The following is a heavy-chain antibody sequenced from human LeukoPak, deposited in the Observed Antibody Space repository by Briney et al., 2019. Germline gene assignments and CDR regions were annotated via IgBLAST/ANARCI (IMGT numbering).Heavy chain of an antibody. CDR1: GGSISSYY. Sequence: SETLSLTCTVSGGSISSYYWSWIRQPPGKELEWIGYIYYSGGTSYNPSLTSRVTMSVDTSKNQFSLNLTAVTAADTAVYYCARNFDTSGYYVFFDYWGQGALVTVSS. D-gene: IGHD3-22*01. J-gene: IGHJ4*02. CDR3: ARNFDTSGYYVFFDY. V-gene: IGHV4-59*01. CDR2: IYYSGGT.